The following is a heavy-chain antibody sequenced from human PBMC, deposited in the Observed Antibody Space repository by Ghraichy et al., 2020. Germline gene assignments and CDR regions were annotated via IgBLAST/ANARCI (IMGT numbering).Heavy chain of an antibody. D-gene: IGHD3-3*01. Sequence: SVKVSCKASGGTFSSYAISWVRQAPGQGLEWMGGIIPIFVTANYAQKFQGRVTITADESTSTAYMELSSLRSEDTAVYYCARVPLTFWSGYYGTTYFDYWGQGTLVTVSS. V-gene: IGHV1-69*13. CDR3: ARVPLTFWSGYYGTTYFDY. J-gene: IGHJ4*02. CDR2: IIPIFVTA. CDR1: GGTFSSYA.